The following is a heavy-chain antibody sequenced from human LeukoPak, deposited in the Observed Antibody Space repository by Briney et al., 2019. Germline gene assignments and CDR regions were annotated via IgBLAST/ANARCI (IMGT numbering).Heavy chain of an antibody. J-gene: IGHJ4*02. CDR2: IYPGDSNT. V-gene: IGHV5-51*01. CDR1: GYSFSIYW. Sequence: LGESLKISCKASGYSFSIYWIAWVRQLPGKGLELMGIIYPGDSNTRYSPSFQGQVTISADKSISTAFLQWSSLQASDSAMYYCARHLRSTPFDSWGQGTLVTVSS. D-gene: IGHD1-26*01. CDR3: ARHLRSTPFDS.